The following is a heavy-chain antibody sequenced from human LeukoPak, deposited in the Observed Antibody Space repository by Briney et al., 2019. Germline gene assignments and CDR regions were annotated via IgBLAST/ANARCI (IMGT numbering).Heavy chain of an antibody. D-gene: IGHD6-19*01. CDR2: IYYSGST. CDR1: GGSISSSSYY. Sequence: PSETLSLTCTVSGGSISSSSYYWGWIRQPPGKGLEWIGSIYYSGSTYYNPSLKSRVTISVDTSKNQFSLKLSSVTAADTAVYYCARQKGYSSGWYFDYWGQGTLVPVSS. CDR3: ARQKGYSSGWYFDY. J-gene: IGHJ4*02. V-gene: IGHV4-39*01.